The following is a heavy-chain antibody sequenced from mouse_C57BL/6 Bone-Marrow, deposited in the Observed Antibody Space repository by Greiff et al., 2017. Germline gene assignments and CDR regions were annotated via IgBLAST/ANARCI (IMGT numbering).Heavy chain of an antibody. CDR2: INPGSGGT. D-gene: IGHD4-1*01. CDR3: ARSKNWDSWFAY. CDR1: GYAFTNYL. J-gene: IGHJ3*01. V-gene: IGHV1-54*01. Sequence: QVHVKQSGAELVRPGTSVKVSCKASGYAFTNYLIEWVKQRPGQGLEWIGVINPGSGGTNYNEKFKGKAPLTADKSSSTAYMQLSSLTSEDSAVYFGARSKNWDSWFAYGGQGTLVTVSA.